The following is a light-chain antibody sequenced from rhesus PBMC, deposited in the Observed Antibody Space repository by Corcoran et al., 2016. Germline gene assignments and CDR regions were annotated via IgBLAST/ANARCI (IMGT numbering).Light chain of an antibody. CDR3: QQYNSAPYS. Sequence: DIQMTQSPSSLSASVGDRVTITCRASQGFSSWLAWYQQKPGKAPKLLIYKASSLQSGVPSRVSGSGSGTDFTLPISSLQPEDFATYYCQQYNSAPYSFGQGTTVEI. CDR1: QGFSSW. V-gene: IGKV1-21*01. J-gene: IGKJ2*01. CDR2: KAS.